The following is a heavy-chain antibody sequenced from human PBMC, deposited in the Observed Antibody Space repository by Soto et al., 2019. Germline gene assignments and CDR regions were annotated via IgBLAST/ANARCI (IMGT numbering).Heavy chain of an antibody. V-gene: IGHV3-23*01. D-gene: IGHD6-19*01. CDR1: GFTFDSYA. CDR2: ISGIGGTT. CDR3: AREYSSAWKTFDY. J-gene: IGHJ4*02. Sequence: EVQLLESGGGLVQPGGSLRLSCAASGFTFDSYAMSWVRQAPGKGLEWVSAISGIGGTTYYADSVKGRFTISRDNSKNTLYLQMNSLRAEDTAVYYCAREYSSAWKTFDYWGQGTLVNVSS.